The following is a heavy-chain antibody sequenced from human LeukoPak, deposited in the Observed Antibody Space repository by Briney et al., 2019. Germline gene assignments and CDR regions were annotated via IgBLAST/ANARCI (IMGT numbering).Heavy chain of an antibody. J-gene: IGHJ6*02. CDR2: IYYSGST. Sequence: PSETLSLTCTVSGGSISSYYWSWIRQPPGKGLEWIGYIYYSGSTNYNPSLKSRVTISVDTSKNQFSLKLSSVTAADTAVYYCARQKEDCSSTSCYHVYYGMDVWGQGTTVTVSS. CDR3: ARQKEDCSSTSCYHVYYGMDV. D-gene: IGHD2-2*01. CDR1: GGSISSYY. V-gene: IGHV4-59*08.